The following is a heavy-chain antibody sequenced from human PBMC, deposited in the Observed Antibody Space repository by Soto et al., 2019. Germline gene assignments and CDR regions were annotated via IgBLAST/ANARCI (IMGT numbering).Heavy chain of an antibody. CDR2: INPSGGST. J-gene: IGHJ3*02. CDR1: GYTFTSYY. V-gene: IGHV1-46*03. D-gene: IGHD3-10*01. Sequence: GASVKVSCKASGYTFTSYYMHWVRQAPGQGLEWMGIINPSGGSTSYAQKFQGRVTMTRDTSTSTVYMELSSLRSEDTAVYYCARGWFGERGDDAFDIWGQGTMVTVSS. CDR3: ARGWFGERGDDAFDI.